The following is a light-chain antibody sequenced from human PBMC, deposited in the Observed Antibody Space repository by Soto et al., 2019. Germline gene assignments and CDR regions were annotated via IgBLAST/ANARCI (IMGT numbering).Light chain of an antibody. J-gene: IGLJ1*01. CDR3: SSYTTSRAYV. CDR2: SNN. Sequence: QSVLTQPPSVSATPGQRVTISCSGSSSNIGSNTVNWYQQLPGTAPKLVIYSNNQRPSGVPDRFSGSKSGTSASLAISGLQSEDEADYYCSSYTTSRAYVFGIGTKVTVL. V-gene: IGLV1-44*01. CDR1: SSNIGSNT.